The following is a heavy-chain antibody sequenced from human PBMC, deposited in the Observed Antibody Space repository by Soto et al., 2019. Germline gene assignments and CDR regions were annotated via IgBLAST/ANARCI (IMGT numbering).Heavy chain of an antibody. Sequence: GVPLRPSFPAPGFTSSNFALPGVRQAPGKGLEWVAVTSYDGANIYYADSVKGRFTISRDNSKNTLYLQMDSLRDEDTAVYFCAKDSTFGDRGNYFDYWGHGTLVTVSS. CDR1: GFTSSNFA. J-gene: IGHJ4*01. CDR2: TSYDGANI. V-gene: IGHV3-30*18. CDR3: AKDSTFGDRGNYFDY. D-gene: IGHD3-10*01.